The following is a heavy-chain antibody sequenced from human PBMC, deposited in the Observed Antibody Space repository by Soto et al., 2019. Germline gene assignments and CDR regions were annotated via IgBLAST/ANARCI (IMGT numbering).Heavy chain of an antibody. CDR1: GGSISSSSYY. Sequence: SETLSLTCTASGGSISSSSYYCGWVRQPPGMGLEWIGTIYYGGSTYYNSSLKSRVSISVDKSKNQFSLKLSSVTATDTAVYYCARHVNLPLAGTGFDSWGRGTLVTVSS. CDR2: IYYGGST. J-gene: IGHJ4*02. D-gene: IGHD6-19*01. V-gene: IGHV4-39*01. CDR3: ARHVNLPLAGTGFDS.